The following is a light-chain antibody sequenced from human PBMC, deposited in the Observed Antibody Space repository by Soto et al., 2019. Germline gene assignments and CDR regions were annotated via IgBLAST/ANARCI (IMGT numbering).Light chain of an antibody. CDR3: QQYGKT. CDR1: QNILSN. CDR2: GAS. V-gene: IGKV3-15*01. Sequence: EIVMTQSPATLSVSPGERATLSCRASQNILSNLAWYQQKPGQAPRLLIYGASTRATGIPARFSGSGSGTEFTLTISSLQSEDFEIYYCQQYGKTFGQGTKVDI. J-gene: IGKJ1*01.